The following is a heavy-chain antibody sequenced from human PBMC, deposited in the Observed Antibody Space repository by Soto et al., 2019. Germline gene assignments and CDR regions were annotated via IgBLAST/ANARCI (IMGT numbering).Heavy chain of an antibody. V-gene: IGHV1-18*01. J-gene: IGHJ4*02. CDR3: AREPPETPPDY. Sequence: ASVKVSCKTSGYTFSDYGISWVRQAPGHGLEWMGWISAKNGNTNFAQKFRGRVTMITDTSTNTVYMELRNLRLDDTAVYYCAREPPETPPDYWGQGTRVTVSS. CDR2: ISAKNGNT. CDR1: GYTFSDYG.